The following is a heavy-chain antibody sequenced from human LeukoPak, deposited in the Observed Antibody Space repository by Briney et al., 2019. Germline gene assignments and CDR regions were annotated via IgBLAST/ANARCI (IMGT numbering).Heavy chain of an antibody. V-gene: IGHV4-34*01. J-gene: IGHJ4*02. CDR1: GGSFSGYY. Sequence: PSETLSLTCAVYGGSFSGYYWSWIRQPPGKGLEWIGEINHSGSTNYNPSLKSRVTISVDTSKNQFSLKLSSVTAADAAVYYCAREKIAVIARRHFDYWGQGTLVTVSS. D-gene: IGHD6-19*01. CDR3: AREKIAVIARRHFDY. CDR2: INHSGST.